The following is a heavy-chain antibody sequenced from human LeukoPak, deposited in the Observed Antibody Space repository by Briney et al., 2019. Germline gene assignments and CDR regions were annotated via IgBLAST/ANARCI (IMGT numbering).Heavy chain of an antibody. V-gene: IGHV3-21*01. CDR2: ISSSSSYI. CDR3: ARESLGSSGYYRDY. D-gene: IGHD3-22*01. Sequence: PGGSLRLSCAASGFTFSDYYMNWVRQAPGKGLEWVSSISSSSSYIYYADSVKGRFTISRDNAKNSLYLQMNSLRAEDTAVYYCARESLGSSGYYRDYWGQGTLVTVSS. J-gene: IGHJ4*02. CDR1: GFTFSDYY.